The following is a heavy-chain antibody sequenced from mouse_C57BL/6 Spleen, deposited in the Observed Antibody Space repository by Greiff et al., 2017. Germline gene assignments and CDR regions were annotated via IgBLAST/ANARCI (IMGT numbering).Heavy chain of an antibody. CDR1: GYTFTSYG. CDR2: IYPRSGNT. CDR3: ARLSDFDV. Sequence: VQLQQSGAELARPGASVKLSCKASGYTFTSYGISWVKQRTGQGLEWIGEIYPRSGNTYYNEKFKGKATLTADKSSSTAYMELRSLTSEDSAVYFCARLSDFDVWGTGTTVTVSS. V-gene: IGHV1-81*01. J-gene: IGHJ1*03.